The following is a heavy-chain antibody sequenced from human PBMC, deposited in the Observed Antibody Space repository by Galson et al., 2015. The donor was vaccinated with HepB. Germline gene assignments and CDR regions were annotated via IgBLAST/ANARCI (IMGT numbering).Heavy chain of an antibody. CDR1: GFTFSSYW. Sequence: LRLSCAASGFTFSSYWMHWVRQAPGKGLVWVSRINSDGSSTSYADSVKGRFTISRDNAKNTLYLQMNSLRAEDTAVYYCARDSKQYSSSPRTRGVKGGYFDYWGQGTLVTVSS. D-gene: IGHD6-13*01. V-gene: IGHV3-74*01. J-gene: IGHJ4*02. CDR3: ARDSKQYSSSPRTRGVKGGYFDY. CDR2: INSDGSST.